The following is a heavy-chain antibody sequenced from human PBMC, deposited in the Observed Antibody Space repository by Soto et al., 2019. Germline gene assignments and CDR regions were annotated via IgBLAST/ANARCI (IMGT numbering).Heavy chain of an antibody. CDR3: ARGGFSTSWLGLLGTGAHGVEIDY. D-gene: IGHD6-13*01. J-gene: IGHJ4*02. CDR2: ISPYKGKT. V-gene: IGHV1-18*01. Sequence: QVQLVQSGAEVKKTGASVEVSCKASGYTFISYGISWVRQAPGQGLEWVGWISPYKGKTNYAQKFQGRGTLTTETSTSTAYLDLRSLRSDDTAVYYCARGGFSTSWLGLLGTGAHGVEIDYWGQGTLVTVSS. CDR1: GYTFISYG.